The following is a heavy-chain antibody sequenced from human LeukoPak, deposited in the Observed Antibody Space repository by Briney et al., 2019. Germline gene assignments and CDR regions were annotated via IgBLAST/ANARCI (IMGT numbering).Heavy chain of an antibody. J-gene: IGHJ6*02. CDR3: ARDSRSCGSASCYPNYYYGMDV. D-gene: IGHD2-2*01. Sequence: SETLSLTCSVSGGPISSGDYYWSWIRQPPGEGLEWIGCIYYSGSTYYNPSLKSRVTISVDTSRNQFSLKLTSVTAADTAVYYCARDSRSCGSASCYPNYYYGMDVWGQGTTVIVSS. V-gene: IGHV4-30-4*01. CDR2: IYYSGST. CDR1: GGPISSGDYY.